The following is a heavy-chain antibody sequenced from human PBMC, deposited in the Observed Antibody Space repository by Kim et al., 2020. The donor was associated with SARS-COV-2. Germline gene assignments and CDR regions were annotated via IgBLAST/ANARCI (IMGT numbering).Heavy chain of an antibody. CDR1: GYTLTELS. CDR3: ASGDYGSGSYYPKSNNWFDP. D-gene: IGHD3-10*01. Sequence: ASVKVSCKVSGYTLTELSMHWVRQAPGKGLEWMGGFDPEDGETIYAQKFQGRVTMTEDTSTDTAYMELSSLRSEDTAVYYCASGDYGSGSYYPKSNNWFDPWGQGTLVTVSS. CDR2: FDPEDGET. V-gene: IGHV1-24*01. J-gene: IGHJ5*02.